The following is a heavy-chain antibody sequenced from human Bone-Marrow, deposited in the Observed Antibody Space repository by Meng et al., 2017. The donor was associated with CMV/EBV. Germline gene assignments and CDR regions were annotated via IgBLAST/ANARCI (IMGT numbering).Heavy chain of an antibody. CDR1: GFTFSNYA. J-gene: IGHJ4*02. Sequence: GGSLRLSCAASGFTFSNYAMTWVRQAPGKGLEWVSTISDSGGNTYYADSVKGRFTISSDNSKNTLYLQMNSLRAEDTAVYYCAKDRGAIAVAGTGFDYWGQGTLVTAS. CDR2: ISDSGGNT. CDR3: AKDRGAIAVAGTGFDY. V-gene: IGHV3-23*01. D-gene: IGHD6-19*01.